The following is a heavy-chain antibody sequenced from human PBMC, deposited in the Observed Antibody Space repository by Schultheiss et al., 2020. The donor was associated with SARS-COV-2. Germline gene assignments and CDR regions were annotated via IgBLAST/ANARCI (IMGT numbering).Heavy chain of an antibody. CDR3: ARDRGIQLWPGDAFDI. V-gene: IGHV3-21*01. D-gene: IGHD5-18*01. Sequence: GESLKISCAASGFTFSSYSMNWVRQAPGKGLEWVSSISSSSSYIYYADSVKGRFTISRDYAKNSLYLQMNSLRAEDTAVYYCARDRGIQLWPGDAFDIWGQGTMVTVSS. J-gene: IGHJ3*02. CDR1: GFTFSSYS. CDR2: ISSSSSYI.